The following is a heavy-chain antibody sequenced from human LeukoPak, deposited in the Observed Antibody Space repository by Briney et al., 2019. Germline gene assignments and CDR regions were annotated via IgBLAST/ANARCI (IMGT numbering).Heavy chain of an antibody. CDR2: ISYDGRSK. V-gene: IGHV3-30*04. Sequence: QAGGSLRLSCAASGFTFSSYSIHWVRQPLGKGLEWVALISYDGRSKYYADSVNGRFTISRDNSKETLYLQMDSLRIEDTAVYYCARGSAVPGTHPPDYWGRGTLVTVSS. CDR1: GFTFSSYS. J-gene: IGHJ4*02. CDR3: ARGSAVPGTHPPDY. D-gene: IGHD6-13*01.